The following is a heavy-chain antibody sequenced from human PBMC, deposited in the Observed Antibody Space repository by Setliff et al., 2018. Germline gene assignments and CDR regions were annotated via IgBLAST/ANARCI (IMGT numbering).Heavy chain of an antibody. CDR2: INPKSGGT. J-gene: IGHJ4*02. D-gene: IGHD3-16*01. CDR3: AKQGDLAFDY. Sequence: ASVKVSCKASGYPFVGYYIYWMRKTPGQGFEWMGWINPKSGGTKYAVKFQGRVTMTRDTSINTIYMELSSLTSDDTAIYYCAKQGDLAFDYWGQGTQVTVSS. V-gene: IGHV1-2*02. CDR1: GYPFVGYY.